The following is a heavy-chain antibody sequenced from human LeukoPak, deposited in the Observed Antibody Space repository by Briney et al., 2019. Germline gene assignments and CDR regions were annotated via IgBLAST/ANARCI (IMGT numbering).Heavy chain of an antibody. D-gene: IGHD6-13*01. CDR3: ARELEENSSSWYGFDY. V-gene: IGHV3-74*01. CDR1: GFTFSSYW. Sequence: PGGSLRLSCAASGFTFSSYWMHWVRQAPGKGLGGVSRINSVGIGTSYPASVKSPFTISRDNAKNTLYLQMNSLRAEDTAVYYCARELEENSSSWYGFDYWGQGTLVTVSS. J-gene: IGHJ4*02. CDR2: INSVGIGT.